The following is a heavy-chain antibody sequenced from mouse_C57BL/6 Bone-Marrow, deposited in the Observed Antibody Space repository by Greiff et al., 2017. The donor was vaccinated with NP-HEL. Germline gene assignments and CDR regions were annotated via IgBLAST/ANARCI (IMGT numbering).Heavy chain of an antibody. J-gene: IGHJ4*01. CDR1: GYTFTDYY. D-gene: IGHD2-2*01. V-gene: IGHV1-26*01. Sequence: EVQLQQSGPELVKPGASVKISCKASGYTFTDYYMNWVKQSHGKSLEWIGDINPNNGGTSYNQKFKGKATLTVDKSSSTAYMELRSLTSEDSAVYYCAGGYGYYAMDYWGQGTSVTVSS. CDR2: INPNNGGT. CDR3: AGGYGYYAMDY.